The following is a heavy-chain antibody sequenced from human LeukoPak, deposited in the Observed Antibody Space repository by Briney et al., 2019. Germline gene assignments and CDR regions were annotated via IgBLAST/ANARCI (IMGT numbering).Heavy chain of an antibody. J-gene: IGHJ4*02. V-gene: IGHV4-34*01. CDR2: INHSGST. CDR1: GGSFSGYY. Sequence: PSETLSLTCAVYGGSFSGYYWSWIRQPPGKGLEWIGEINHSGSTNYNPSLKSRVTISVDTSKNQFSLKLSSVTAADTAVYYCARYSSGWYHYLDYWGQGTLVTVSS. D-gene: IGHD6-19*01. CDR3: ARYSSGWYHYLDY.